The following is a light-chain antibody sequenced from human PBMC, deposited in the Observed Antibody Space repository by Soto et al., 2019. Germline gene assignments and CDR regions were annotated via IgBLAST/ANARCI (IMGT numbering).Light chain of an antibody. Sequence: QSALTQPASVSGAPGQSITISCTGTNSDVNYVSWHQQHPGKAPKLMIYEVINRSSGVSTRFSGSKSGNTASLTISGLQAEDEADYYRSSSTSSNTFVFGTGTKLTVL. V-gene: IGLV2-14*01. J-gene: IGLJ1*01. CDR1: NSDVNY. CDR2: EVI. CDR3: SSSTSSNTFV.